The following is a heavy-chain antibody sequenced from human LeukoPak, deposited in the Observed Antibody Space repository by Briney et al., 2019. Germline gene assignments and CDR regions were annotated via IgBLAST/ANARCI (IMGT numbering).Heavy chain of an antibody. CDR1: EFTFSNYG. V-gene: IGHV3-30*02. CDR3: AKDLTQSGTYPDAFDL. Sequence: GGSLRLSCAASEFTFSNYGMHWVRQAPGKGVEWVTFIRYDGGNRDYADSVKGRFTISRDNSKNTLYLQMNSLRTEDTAVYYCAKDLTQSGTYPDAFDLWGQGTMVTVSS. D-gene: IGHD1-26*01. J-gene: IGHJ3*01. CDR2: IRYDGGNR.